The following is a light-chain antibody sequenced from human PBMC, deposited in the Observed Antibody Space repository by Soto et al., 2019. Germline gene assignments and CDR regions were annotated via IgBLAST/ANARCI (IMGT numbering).Light chain of an antibody. V-gene: IGKV3-15*01. CDR1: QSVGNN. J-gene: IGKJ4*01. CDR3: QQYGDWPLT. CDR2: ATS. Sequence: EIVVTQSPATLSVSPGERATLSCRASQSVGNNFAWYQQKPGQAPRLLIFATSTRATGVPARFSGSGSGTEFTLTISGLQSEDFAVYYCQQYGDWPLTFGGGAKVDIE.